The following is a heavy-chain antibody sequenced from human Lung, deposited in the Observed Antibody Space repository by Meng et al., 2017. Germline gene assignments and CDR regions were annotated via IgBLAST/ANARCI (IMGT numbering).Heavy chain of an antibody. CDR3: ARGPTTMAHDFDY. J-gene: IGHJ4*02. CDR1: GGSFSDYY. D-gene: IGHD4-11*01. V-gene: IGHV4-34*01. CDR2: INHSGST. Sequence: QVQLQPWGAGLLKPSEPLFLTCVVSGGSFSDYYWSWIRQPPGKGLEWIGEINHSGSTNYNPSLESRATISVDTSQNNLSLKLSSVTAADSAVYYCARGPTTMAHDFDYWGQGTLVTVSS.